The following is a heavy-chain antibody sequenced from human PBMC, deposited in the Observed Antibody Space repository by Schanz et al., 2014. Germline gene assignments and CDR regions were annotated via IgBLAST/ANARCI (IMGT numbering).Heavy chain of an antibody. V-gene: IGHV3-15*01. CDR2: IKSRIHGGTT. D-gene: IGHD6-13*01. J-gene: IGHJ4*02. CDR1: GFTMRNEW. Sequence: EVQLVESGGGLVKPGGSLRLSCAASGFTMRNEWMSWVRQAPGKGLEWVARIKSRIHGGTTDYAATVKGRFTISRDDSKHTVYLQMDSLKTEDTALYYCTTAHYSSNYETLDYWGQGTLVTVSS. CDR3: TTAHYSSNYETLDY.